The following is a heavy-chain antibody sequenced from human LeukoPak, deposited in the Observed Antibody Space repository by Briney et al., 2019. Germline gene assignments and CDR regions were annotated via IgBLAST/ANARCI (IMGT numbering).Heavy chain of an antibody. CDR1: GFTFSSYG. D-gene: IGHD6-13*01. J-gene: IGHJ4*02. CDR3: AKVGSTLDLFDY. V-gene: IGHV3-30*18. CDR2: ISYDGSNK. Sequence: TGGSLRLSCAASGFTFSSYGMHWVRQAPGKGLEWVAVISYDGSNKYYADSVKGRFTISRDNSKNTLYLQMNSLRAEDTAVYYCAKVGSTLDLFDYWGQGTLVTVSS.